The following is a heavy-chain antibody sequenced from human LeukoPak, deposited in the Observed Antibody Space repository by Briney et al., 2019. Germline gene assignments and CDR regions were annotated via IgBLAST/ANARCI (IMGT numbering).Heavy chain of an antibody. V-gene: IGHV3-74*03. Sequence: GGSLRFSCAASGITFSNYFMHWVRQAPGKGLVWVSRINSDGTTTMYADSVKGRFTISRDNAKNTLYLQMNSLRDEDTAVYYCARRVDATRWFDPWGQGTLVAVSS. J-gene: IGHJ5*02. CDR2: INSDGTTT. CDR1: GITFSNYF. CDR3: ARRVDATRWFDP. D-gene: IGHD2-15*01.